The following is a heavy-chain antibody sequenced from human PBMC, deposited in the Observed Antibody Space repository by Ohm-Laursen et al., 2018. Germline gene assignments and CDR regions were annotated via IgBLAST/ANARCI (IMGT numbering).Heavy chain of an antibody. CDR2: ISWNSGSI. Sequence: SLRLSCAASGFTFDDYAMHWVRQAPGKGLEWVSGISWNSGSIGYADSVKGRFTISRDNAKNSLYLQMNSLRAEDTALYYCAKATYYYGSGSYVYFDYWGQGTLVTVSS. CDR1: GFTFDDYA. J-gene: IGHJ4*02. D-gene: IGHD3-10*01. CDR3: AKATYYYGSGSYVYFDY. V-gene: IGHV3-9*01.